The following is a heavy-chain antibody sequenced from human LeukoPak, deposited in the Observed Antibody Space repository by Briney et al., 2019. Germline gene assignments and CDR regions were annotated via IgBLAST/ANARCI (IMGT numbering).Heavy chain of an antibody. D-gene: IGHD4-23*01. V-gene: IGHV4-34*01. J-gene: IGHJ6*03. CDR1: GGSFSGYY. CDR2: INHSGST. Sequence: SETLSLTCAVYGGSFSGYYWSWIRQPPGKGLEWIGEINHSGSTNYNPSLKSRVTISVDTSKNQFSLKLSSVTAADTAVYYCARVRRGYGGNSEFNFYYYMDVWGKGTTVTVSS. CDR3: ARVRRGYGGNSEFNFYYYMDV.